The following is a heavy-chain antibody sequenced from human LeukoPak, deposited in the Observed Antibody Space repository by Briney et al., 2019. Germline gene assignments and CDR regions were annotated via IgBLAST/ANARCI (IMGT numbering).Heavy chain of an antibody. CDR3: AKDLRLVLRFLEWLSGAFDI. D-gene: IGHD3-3*01. V-gene: IGHV3-23*01. CDR1: GFTFSSYA. CDR2: ISGSGGST. J-gene: IGHJ3*02. Sequence: GGSLRLSCAASGFTFSSYAMSWVRQAPGKGLEWVSAISGSGGSTYYADSVKGRFTISRDNSKNTLYLQMNSLRAEDTAVYYCAKDLRLVLRFLEWLSGAFDIWGQGTMVTVSS.